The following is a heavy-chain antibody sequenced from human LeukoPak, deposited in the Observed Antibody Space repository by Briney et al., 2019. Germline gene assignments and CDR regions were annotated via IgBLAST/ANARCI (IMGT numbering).Heavy chain of an antibody. CDR1: GASISTNEFY. J-gene: IGHJ4*02. D-gene: IGHD3-10*01. V-gene: IGHV4-39*01. CDR3: ARPYGSGSYYAPFDY. Sequence: PSETLSLTCTVSGASISTNEFYWTWIRQPPGKGLEWIGSIYYSGSTYYNPSLKSRVTISVDTSKNQFSLKLSSVTAADTAVYYCARPYGSGSYYAPFDYWGQGTLVTVSS. CDR2: IYYSGST.